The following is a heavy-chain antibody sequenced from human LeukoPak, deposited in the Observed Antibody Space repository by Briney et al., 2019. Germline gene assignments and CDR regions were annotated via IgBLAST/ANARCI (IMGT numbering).Heavy chain of an antibody. CDR3: ARDLSAWDDSSAYFDY. D-gene: IGHD3-22*01. J-gene: IGHJ4*02. CDR1: GFTFSSYW. Sequence: PGGSLRLSCAASGFTFSSYWMSWVRQAPGKGLEWVANIKQDGSEKYYVDSVKGRFTISRDNAKNSLYLQMNSLRAEDTAVYYCARDLSAWDDSSAYFDYWGQGTLVTVSS. V-gene: IGHV3-7*01. CDR2: IKQDGSEK.